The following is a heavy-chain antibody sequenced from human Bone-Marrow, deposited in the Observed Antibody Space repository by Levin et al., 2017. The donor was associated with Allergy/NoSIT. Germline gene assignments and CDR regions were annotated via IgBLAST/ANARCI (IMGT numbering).Heavy chain of an antibody. Sequence: GESLKISCKGSGYSFTTYWIAWVRHMPGKGLEWMGNIYPDDSDTKYSPSFQGQVTISADTSLSTVYLPFNNLKVSDTAIYYCARPAFSDNDGAFDIWGQGTMVTVSS. CDR3: ARPAFSDNDGAFDI. D-gene: IGHD5-12*01. J-gene: IGHJ3*02. CDR2: IYPDDSDT. V-gene: IGHV5-51*01. CDR1: GYSFTTYW.